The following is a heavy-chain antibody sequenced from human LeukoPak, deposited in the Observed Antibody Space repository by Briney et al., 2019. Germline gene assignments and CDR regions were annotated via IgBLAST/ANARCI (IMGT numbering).Heavy chain of an antibody. CDR2: ISGSSTDI. CDR1: GFTFSNYA. Sequence: PGGSLRLSCAASGFTFSNYAMNWVRQAPGKGLEWVSSISGSSTDIYNADSVKGRFTISRDNAKNSLYLQMNSLRAEDTAVYYCARTYFGSGNTLVHWGQGTLVTVSS. D-gene: IGHD3-10*01. CDR3: ARTYFGSGNTLVH. V-gene: IGHV3-21*01. J-gene: IGHJ4*02.